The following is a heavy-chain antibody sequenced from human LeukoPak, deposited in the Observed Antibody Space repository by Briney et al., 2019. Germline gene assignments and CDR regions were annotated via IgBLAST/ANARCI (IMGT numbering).Heavy chain of an antibody. CDR3: ARGLDNWNVYIFDN. D-gene: IGHD1-20*01. CDR1: GVSFSGYY. V-gene: IGHV4-34*01. Sequence: SQTLSLTCAVYGVSFSGYYWSWIPEPPRKGLEWIGEINHRGSTNYNPSLKSRVTISVDTSKNQFSLKLSSVTAADTAVYYCARGLDNWNVYIFDNWGLGTLVTVSS. J-gene: IGHJ4*02. CDR2: INHRGST.